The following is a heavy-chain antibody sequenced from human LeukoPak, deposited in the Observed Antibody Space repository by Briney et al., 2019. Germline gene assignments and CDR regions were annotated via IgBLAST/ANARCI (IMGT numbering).Heavy chain of an antibody. CDR2: IHYSEST. V-gene: IGHV4-39*01. J-gene: IGHJ5*02. Sequence: SETLSLTCTVSGGSVISDTYYWGWIRQPPGKGLEWIGSIHYSESTYYTPPLKTRITLSVDTSKDQFSLKLTSVTAADTAVYFCAKQSKYNFFDPWGEGTLVTVSS. CDR3: AKQSKYNFFDP. CDR1: GGSVISDTYY.